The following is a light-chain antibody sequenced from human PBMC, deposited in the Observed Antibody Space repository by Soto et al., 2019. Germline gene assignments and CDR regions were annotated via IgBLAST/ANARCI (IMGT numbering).Light chain of an antibody. CDR1: SSDVGSYNY. Sequence: QSNLTRPRSVSGTTGQPGTISSTGTSSDVGSYNYVSWYQQHPGKAPKLMIYEDSKRPSGVSDRFSVSKSGYTASLTISGLQAEDEADYYCCSYARTSTYVFGSGTKVTVL. J-gene: IGLJ1*01. CDR2: EDS. V-gene: IGLV2-11*01. CDR3: CSYARTSTYV.